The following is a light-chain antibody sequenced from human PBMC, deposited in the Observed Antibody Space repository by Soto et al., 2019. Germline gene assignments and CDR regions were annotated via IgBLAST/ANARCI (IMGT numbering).Light chain of an antibody. CDR1: NIGSKS. CDR3: QVWDSSSDHVV. Sequence: SYELTQPPSVSVAPGKTARITCGGNNIGSKSVHWYQQKPGQAPVVVIYYDSDRPSGIPERFSGYNSGNTATLTISRVEARDEADYYCQVWDSSSDHVVFGGGTKLTVL. J-gene: IGLJ2*01. CDR2: YDS. V-gene: IGLV3-21*04.